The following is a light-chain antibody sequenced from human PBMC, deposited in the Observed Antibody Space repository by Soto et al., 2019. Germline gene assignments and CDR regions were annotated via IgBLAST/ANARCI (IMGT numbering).Light chain of an antibody. J-gene: IGKJ2*01. CDR2: DAS. CDR1: QSVSSN. Sequence: EIVLTQSPATLSLSPGERATLSCRASQSVSSNLAWYQQKPGQAPRLLIYDASNRATDIPARFSGSGSGTDFTLTISSLEPEDFAVYYWQQRSNWPRTFGQGTKLEI. V-gene: IGKV3-11*01. CDR3: QQRSNWPRT.